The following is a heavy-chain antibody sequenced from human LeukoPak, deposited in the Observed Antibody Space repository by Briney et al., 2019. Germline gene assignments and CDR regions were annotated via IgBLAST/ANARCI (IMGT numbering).Heavy chain of an antibody. CDR2: IYTSGRT. J-gene: IGHJ6*03. D-gene: IGHD3-3*01. CDR3: ARVTKNGGNYDFWSGTQGDYYYYMDV. Sequence: KTSETLSLTRTVSGGSISSYYWSWIRQPAGKGLEWGGRIYTSGRTNYNPSLKSRITMSVDTSKNQFSLKLSSVTAADTAVYYCARVTKNGGNYDFWSGTQGDYYYYMDVWGKGTTVTVSS. V-gene: IGHV4-4*07. CDR1: GGSISSYY.